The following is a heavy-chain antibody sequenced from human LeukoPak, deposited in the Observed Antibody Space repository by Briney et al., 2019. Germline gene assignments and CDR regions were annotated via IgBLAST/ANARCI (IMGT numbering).Heavy chain of an antibody. CDR1: GFTFSDYY. Sequence: PGGSLRLSCAAPGFTFSDYYMTWIRQAPGKGLEWVSCISSSGDAIYNADSVQGRFTISRDNAENSLYLQMNSLRAEDTALYYCVRVSGWAYYFDSWGQGTLVTVSS. D-gene: IGHD6-19*01. J-gene: IGHJ4*02. V-gene: IGHV3-11*01. CDR3: VRVSGWAYYFDS. CDR2: ISSSGDAI.